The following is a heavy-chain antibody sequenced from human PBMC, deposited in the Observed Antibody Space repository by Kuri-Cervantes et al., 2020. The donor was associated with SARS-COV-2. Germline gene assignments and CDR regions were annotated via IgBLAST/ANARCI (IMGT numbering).Heavy chain of an antibody. Sequence: ESLKISCTVSGGSISSYYWSWIRQPPGKGLEWIGYIYYSGSTNYNPSLKSRVTISVDTSKNQFSLKLSSVTAADTAVYYCARTITIFAGVDPWGQGTLVTVSS. CDR3: ARTITIFAGVDP. CDR2: IYYSGST. D-gene: IGHD3-3*01. CDR1: GGSISSYY. V-gene: IGHV4-59*08. J-gene: IGHJ5*02.